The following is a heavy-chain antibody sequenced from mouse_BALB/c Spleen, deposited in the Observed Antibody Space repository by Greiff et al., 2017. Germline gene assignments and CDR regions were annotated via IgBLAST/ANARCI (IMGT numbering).Heavy chain of an antibody. D-gene: IGHD3-2*01. CDR2: IDPSDSET. J-gene: IGHJ4*01. V-gene: IGHV1S127*01. Sequence: QVQLQQSGPELVKPGASVKISCKASGYSFTSYWMHWVKQRPGQGLEWIGMIDPSDSETRLNQKFKDKATLTVDKSSSTAYMQLSSPTSEDSAVYYCARDRDAMDYWGQGTSVTVSS. CDR1: GYSFTSYW. CDR3: ARDRDAMDY.